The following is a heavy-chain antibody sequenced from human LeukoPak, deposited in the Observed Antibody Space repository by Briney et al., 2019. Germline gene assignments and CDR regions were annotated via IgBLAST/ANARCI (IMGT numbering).Heavy chain of an antibody. CDR3: ARYCSSTSCYSEVFDY. CDR1: GGSISSGSYY. D-gene: IGHD2-2*01. V-gene: IGHV4-61*02. Sequence: PSQTLSLTCTVSGGSISSGSYYWSWIRQPAGKGLQWIGRSYTSGSTNYNPSLKSRVTISVDTSKNQFSLKLSSVTAADTAVYYCARYCSSTSCYSEVFDYWGQGTLVTVSS. CDR2: SYTSGST. J-gene: IGHJ4*02.